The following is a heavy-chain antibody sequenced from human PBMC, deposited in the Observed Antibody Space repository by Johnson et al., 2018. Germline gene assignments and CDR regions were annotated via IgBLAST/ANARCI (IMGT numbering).Heavy chain of an antibody. CDR1: GFTFSTHA. CDR3: PRDTPFLGKFSTYYMNI. J-gene: IGHJ6*03. D-gene: IGHD3-16*02. Sequence: QVQLQESGGGVVQPGRSLRLSCAASGFTFSTHALHWVRQAPGKGLEWVAVISFDGTFKYYTDSVKGRFTISRDNSKNTLYVQMNSLRAEDTAVDYCPRDTPFLGKFSTYYMNIWGKGTTVTVSS. V-gene: IGHV3-30-3*01. CDR2: ISFDGTFK.